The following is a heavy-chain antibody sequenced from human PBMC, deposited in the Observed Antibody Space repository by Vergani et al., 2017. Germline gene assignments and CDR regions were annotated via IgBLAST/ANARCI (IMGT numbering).Heavy chain of an antibody. Sequence: EVHLVESGGGSVQPGGSLRLSCAASGFTFSSYSMNWIRQAPGKGLEWISYISDSGTTIYYADSVKGRFTISRDNSKNTLYLEMSSLRVDDTALYYCARQQWELYYWGQGTLVTVSS. CDR1: GFTFSSYS. CDR3: ARQQWELYY. D-gene: IGHD1-26*01. V-gene: IGHV3-48*01. J-gene: IGHJ4*02. CDR2: ISDSGTTI.